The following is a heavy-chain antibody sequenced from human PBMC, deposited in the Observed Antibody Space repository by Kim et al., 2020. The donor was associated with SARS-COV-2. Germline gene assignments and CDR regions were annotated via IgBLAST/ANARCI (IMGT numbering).Heavy chain of an antibody. CDR1: GYTFTGYY. V-gene: IGHV1-2*02. CDR2: INPNSGGT. J-gene: IGHJ4*02. CDR3: ARVPTRDGIAAAGTDFDY. D-gene: IGHD6-13*01. Sequence: ASVKVSCKASGYTFTGYYMHWVRQAPGQGLEWMGWINPNSGGTNYAQKFQCRVTMTRDTSISPAYMELSRLRSDDTAVYYCARVPTRDGIAAAGTDFDYWDQGNLVTGSS.